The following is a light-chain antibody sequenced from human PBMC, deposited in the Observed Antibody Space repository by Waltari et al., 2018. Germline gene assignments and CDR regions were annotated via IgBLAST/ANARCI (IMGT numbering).Light chain of an antibody. CDR3: SSYTTSSAPGV. CDR2: EVS. J-gene: IGLJ1*01. V-gene: IGLV2-14*01. CDR1: DSDVCAYDF. Sequence: QSALTQPASVSGSPGQSITISCSGTDSDVCAYDFVSWYQQHPGKAPHLIIYEVSNRPSGISKRVSASKSGNTASLTISGLQAEDEADYYCSSYTTSSAPGVFGTGNRVTVL.